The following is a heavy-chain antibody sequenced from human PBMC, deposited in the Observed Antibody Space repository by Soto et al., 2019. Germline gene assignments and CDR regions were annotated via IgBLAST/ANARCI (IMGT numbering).Heavy chain of an antibody. CDR2: ISGSGGST. V-gene: IGHV3-23*01. CDR3: AKLAGGLGRYCSGGSCYSDY. D-gene: IGHD2-15*01. J-gene: IGHJ4*02. Sequence: GGSLRLSCAASGFTFSSYAMSWVRQAPGKGLEWVSAISGSGGSTYYADSVKGRFTISRDNSKNTLYLQMNSLRAEDTAVYYCAKLAGGLGRYCSGGSCYSDYWGQGTLVTVSS. CDR1: GFTFSSYA.